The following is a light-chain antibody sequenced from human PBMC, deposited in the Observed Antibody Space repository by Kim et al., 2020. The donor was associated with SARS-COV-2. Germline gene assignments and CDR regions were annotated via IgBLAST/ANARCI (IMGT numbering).Light chain of an antibody. Sequence: GPSVPTSSTGPCIDVGCSNDVSWYHQHPGKAPQLMIYEVSKRPSGVPDRFSGSKSGNTASLTVSGLQAEDEADYYCSSYAGSNNWVFGGGTQLTVL. CDR1: CIDVGCSND. CDR2: EVS. CDR3: SSYAGSNNWV. V-gene: IGLV2-8*01. J-gene: IGLJ3*02.